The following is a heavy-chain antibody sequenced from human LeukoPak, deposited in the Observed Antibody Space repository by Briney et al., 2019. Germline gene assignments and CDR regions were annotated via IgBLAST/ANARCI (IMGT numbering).Heavy chain of an antibody. D-gene: IGHD4-17*01. Sequence: PSETLSLTCTVSGGSISSYYWSWIRQPPGKGLEWIGYIYYSGSTNYNPSLKSRVTISVDTSKNQFSLKLSSVTAADTAVYYCARDFMYFSRHYGDYEGDAFDIWGQGTTVTVSS. J-gene: IGHJ3*02. CDR2: IYYSGST. CDR3: ARDFMYFSRHYGDYEGDAFDI. V-gene: IGHV4-59*01. CDR1: GGSISSYY.